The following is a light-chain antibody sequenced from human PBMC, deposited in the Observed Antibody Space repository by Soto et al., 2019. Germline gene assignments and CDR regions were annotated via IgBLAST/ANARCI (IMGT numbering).Light chain of an antibody. CDR3: TSYTDNKTGV. CDR2: EVS. V-gene: IGLV2-14*01. CDR1: SGDVGGFNY. J-gene: IGLJ3*02. Sequence: QSALTQPASVSGSPGQSITIYCTGTSGDVGGFNYVSWYQHHPDKAPKLIIYEVSNRTSGVSNRFSGSKSGNMASLTISGLQPDEEADYYFTSYTDNKTGVFGGGTKQTVL.